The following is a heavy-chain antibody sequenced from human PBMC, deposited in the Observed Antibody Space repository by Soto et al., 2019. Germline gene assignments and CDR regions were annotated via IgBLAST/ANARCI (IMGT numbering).Heavy chain of an antibody. CDR3: AREERKGIISWFDP. Sequence: PSETLSLTCTVSGGSVSGVDSFWSWIRQSPGKGLEWIGYIYYTGITHLHPSLKSRITMAVDTSKTEFSLKQTYVSAADTAVYFCAREERKGIISWFDPWGQGTPVTVSS. V-gene: IGHV4-30-4*01. D-gene: IGHD2-21*01. CDR1: GGSVSGVDSF. J-gene: IGHJ5*02. CDR2: IYYTGIT.